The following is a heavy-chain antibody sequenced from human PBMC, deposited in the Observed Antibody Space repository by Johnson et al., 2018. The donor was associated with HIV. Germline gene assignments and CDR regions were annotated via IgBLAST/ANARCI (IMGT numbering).Heavy chain of an antibody. Sequence: VQLVESGGGLVQPGRSLRLSCAASGFTFDDYDMHWVRQAPGKGLEWVSGISWNSGSIDYADSVKGRFTISRDNAKNSLYLQMNSLRAEDTAVYYCARGRQTVTTVRYAAFDIWGQGTMVTVSS. J-gene: IGHJ3*02. V-gene: IGHV3-9*01. D-gene: IGHD4-17*01. CDR2: ISWNSGSI. CDR1: GFTFDDYD. CDR3: ARGRQTVTTVRYAAFDI.